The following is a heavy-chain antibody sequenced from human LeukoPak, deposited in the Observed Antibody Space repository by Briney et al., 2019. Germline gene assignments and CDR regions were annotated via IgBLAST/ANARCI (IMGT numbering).Heavy chain of an antibody. CDR3: ARDNYGDYYYYGMDV. CDR1: GGSISSSSYY. J-gene: IGHJ6*02. Sequence: SETLSLTCTVSGGSISSSSYYWGWIRQPPGKGLEWIGSMYYSGSTYYNPSLKSRVTISVDTSKNQFSLKLSSVTAADTAVYYCARDNYGDYYYYGMDVWGQGTTVTVSS. V-gene: IGHV4-39*07. CDR2: MYYSGST. D-gene: IGHD4-11*01.